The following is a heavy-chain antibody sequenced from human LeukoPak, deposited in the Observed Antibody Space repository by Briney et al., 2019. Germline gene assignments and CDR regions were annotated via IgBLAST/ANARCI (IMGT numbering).Heavy chain of an antibody. CDR3: AKDGSGRMYNWFDP. Sequence: GGSLRLSCAASGFTFSSYAMNWVRQAPGKGLEWVSAISGSGGSTYYADSVKGRFTISRDNSKNTLYLQMNSLRAEDTAVYYCAKDGSGRMYNWFDPWGQGTLVTVSS. CDR1: GFTFSSYA. J-gene: IGHJ5*02. D-gene: IGHD3-10*01. CDR2: ISGSGGST. V-gene: IGHV3-23*01.